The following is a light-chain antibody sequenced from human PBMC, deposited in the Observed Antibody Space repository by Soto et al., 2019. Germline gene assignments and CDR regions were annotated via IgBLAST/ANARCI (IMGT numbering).Light chain of an antibody. Sequence: QSVLTQPPSMSGSPGQTVTISCTWISSNIGANYDVHWYQVLPGTAPKVLIYGNRNRPSGVPDRFSGSKSGTSASLAITGLQAEDEADYCCPSYDGSLVVFGGGTKVTVL. V-gene: IGLV1-40*01. J-gene: IGLJ2*01. CDR1: SSNIGANYD. CDR2: GNR. CDR3: PSYDGSLVV.